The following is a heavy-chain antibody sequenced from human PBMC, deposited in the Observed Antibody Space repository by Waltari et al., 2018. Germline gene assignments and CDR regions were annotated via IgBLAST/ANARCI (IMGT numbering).Heavy chain of an antibody. CDR3: ARLVVEPYYYGMDV. CDR2: TIPILGIA. V-gene: IGHV1-69*09. D-gene: IGHD2-2*01. J-gene: IGHJ6*02. CDR1: GGTFSSYA. Sequence: QVQLVQSGAEVKKPGSSVKVSCKASGGTFSSYAISWVRQAPGQGLEWMGRTIPILGIANHAPKFQGRVTITADKSTSTAYMELSSLRAEDTAVYYCARLVVEPYYYGMDVWGQGTTVTVSS.